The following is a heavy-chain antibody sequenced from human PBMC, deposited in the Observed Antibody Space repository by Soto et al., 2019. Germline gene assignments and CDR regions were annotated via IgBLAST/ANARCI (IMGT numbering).Heavy chain of an antibody. CDR2: IGGSGTGGRT. D-gene: IGHD5-12*01. V-gene: IGHV3-23*01. J-gene: IGHJ6*02. Sequence: EVHLLESGGDLVQPGGSLRLSCTASGLTFSTYAMSWVRQAPGKGLEWVSAIGGSGTGGRTYYAYSVKGRFTFSTDNSKNTVYLQMNSLRADDTAVYYWAKSPGGLDGYNSDYYGMDVWGQGTTVTVYS. CDR1: GLTFSTYA. CDR3: AKSPGGLDGYNSDYYGMDV.